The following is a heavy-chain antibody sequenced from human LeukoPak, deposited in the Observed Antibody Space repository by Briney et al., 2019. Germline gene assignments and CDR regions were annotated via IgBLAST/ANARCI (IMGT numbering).Heavy chain of an antibody. D-gene: IGHD2-2*01. V-gene: IGHV1-8*01. CDR2: MNPNSGNT. Sequence: GASLKVSCKASGYTFTSYDINWVRQATGQGLECMGWMNPNSGNTGYAQKFQGRVTMTRNTSISTAYMELSSLRSEDTAEYYCARGSVVVPAASRFIDYWGQGTLATVSS. CDR3: ARGSVVVPAASRFIDY. J-gene: IGHJ4*02. CDR1: GYTFTSYD.